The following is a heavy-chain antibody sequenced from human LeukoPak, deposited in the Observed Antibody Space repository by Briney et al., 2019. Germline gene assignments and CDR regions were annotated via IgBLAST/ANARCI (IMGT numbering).Heavy chain of an antibody. CDR1: GFTFSSYA. CDR3: ARVQYSSGWYFDY. CDR2: ISYDGSNK. V-gene: IGHV3-30-3*01. Sequence: PGGSLRLSCAASGFTFSSYAMHWVRQAPGKGLEWVAVISYDGSNKYYADSVKGRFTISRDNSKNTLYLQINSLRGEDTAVYYCARVQYSSGWYFDYWGRGTLVSVSS. J-gene: IGHJ4*02. D-gene: IGHD6-19*01.